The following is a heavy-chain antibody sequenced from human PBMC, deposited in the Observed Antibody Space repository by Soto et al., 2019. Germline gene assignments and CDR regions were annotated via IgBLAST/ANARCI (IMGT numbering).Heavy chain of an antibody. Sequence: SETLSLTCTVSGGSISSYYWSWIRQPAGKGLEWIGRIYTSGSTNYNPSLKSRVTMSVDTSKNQFSLKLSSVTAADTAVYYCARDSSPRIPMVPGVIVWFDPWGQGTLVTVSS. J-gene: IGHJ5*02. CDR3: ARDSSPRIPMVPGVIVWFDP. CDR2: IYTSGST. CDR1: GGSISSYY. D-gene: IGHD3-10*01. V-gene: IGHV4-4*07.